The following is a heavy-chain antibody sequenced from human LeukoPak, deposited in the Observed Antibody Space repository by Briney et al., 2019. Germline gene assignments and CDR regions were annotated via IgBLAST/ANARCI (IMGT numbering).Heavy chain of an antibody. CDR3: TRVVTSGSYTLDN. J-gene: IGHJ4*01. V-gene: IGHV4-38-2*02. D-gene: IGHD3-3*01. Sequence: SETLSLTCTVSGSSTTTAFYWGWIRQPPGKGLEWIGSIYHSGSTSYNPSLKSRVTISVHTSKNQFSLKLSSVTAADTAVYYCTRVVTSGSYTLDNWGHGTLVTVSS. CDR1: GSSTTTAFY. CDR2: IYHSGST.